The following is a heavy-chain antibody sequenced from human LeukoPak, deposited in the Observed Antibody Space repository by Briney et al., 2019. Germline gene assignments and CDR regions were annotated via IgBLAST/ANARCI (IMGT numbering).Heavy chain of an antibody. CDR3: ASGGLNRAIRFLEWLGSTFGMDV. V-gene: IGHV1-69*13. Sequence: SVKVSCKASGGTFSSYAISWVRQAPGQGLEWMGGIIPIFGTANYAQKFQGRVTITADESTSTAYMELSSLRSEDTAVYYCASGGLNRAIRFLEWLGSTFGMDVWGQGTTVTVSS. CDR1: GGTFSSYA. J-gene: IGHJ6*02. CDR2: IIPIFGTA. D-gene: IGHD3-3*01.